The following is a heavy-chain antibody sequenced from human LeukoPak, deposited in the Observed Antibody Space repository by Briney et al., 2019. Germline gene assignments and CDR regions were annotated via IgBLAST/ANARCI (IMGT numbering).Heavy chain of an antibody. J-gene: IGHJ4*02. CDR1: GGSFSGYY. V-gene: IGHV4-34*01. CDR2: INHSGST. Sequence: SETLSLTCAVYGGSFSGYYWSWIRQPPGKGLEWIGEINHSGSTNYNPSLKSRVTISVDTSKNQFSLKLSSVTAADTAVYYCARGVGDFWGGSDDYWGQGALVTVSS. D-gene: IGHD3-3*01. CDR3: ARGVGDFWGGSDDY.